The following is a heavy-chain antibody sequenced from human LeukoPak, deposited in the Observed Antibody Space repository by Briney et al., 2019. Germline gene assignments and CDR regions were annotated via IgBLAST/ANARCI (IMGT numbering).Heavy chain of an antibody. D-gene: IGHD3-10*01. CDR1: GYTFTNYG. CDR3: ARVFRIGPGHGSYYY. J-gene: IGHJ4*02. V-gene: IGHV1-18*01. CDR2: TSAYNGNT. Sequence: ASVKVSCKTSGYTFTNYGISWVRQAPGQGLEWVGWTSAYNGNTDYAQKFQGRVTMTTDSSTSTAYMELSRLRSDDTAVYYCARVFRIGPGHGSYYYWGQGTLVTVSS.